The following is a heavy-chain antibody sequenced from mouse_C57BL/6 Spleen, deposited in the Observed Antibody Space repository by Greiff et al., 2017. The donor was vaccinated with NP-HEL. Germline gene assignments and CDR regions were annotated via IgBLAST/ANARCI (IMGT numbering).Heavy chain of an antibody. CDR1: GFNIKDYY. CDR2: IDPEDGDT. J-gene: IGHJ1*03. V-gene: IGHV14-1*01. D-gene: IGHD1-1*01. CDR3: TTNYGSIDWYFDV. Sequence: EVQLQESGAELVRPGASVKLSCTASGFNIKDYYTHWVKQRPEQGLEWIGRIDPEDGDTAYAPKFQGKATMTADTSSNTAYLQLSSLTSEDTAVYYCTTNYGSIDWYFDVWGTGTTVTVSS.